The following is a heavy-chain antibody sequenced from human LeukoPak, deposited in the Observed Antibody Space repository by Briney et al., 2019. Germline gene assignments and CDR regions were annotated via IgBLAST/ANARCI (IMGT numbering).Heavy chain of an antibody. D-gene: IGHD3-22*01. Sequence: SETLSLTCTVSGYSISSGYYWGWIRQPPGKGLERIGSIYHSGSTYYNPSLKSRVTISVDTSKNQFSLKLSSVTAADTAVYYCARATYYYDSSGYSDGDLFDYWGQGTLVTVSS. J-gene: IGHJ4*02. V-gene: IGHV4-38-2*02. CDR3: ARATYYYDSSGYSDGDLFDY. CDR2: IYHSGST. CDR1: GYSISSGYY.